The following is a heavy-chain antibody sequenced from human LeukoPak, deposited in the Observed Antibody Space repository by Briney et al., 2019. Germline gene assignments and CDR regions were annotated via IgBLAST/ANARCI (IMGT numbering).Heavy chain of an antibody. CDR1: GGSFSAYY. CDR3: ARDTYGSGSYWTYFDY. Sequence: PSETLSLTCAVYGGSFSAYYWSWIRQPPGKGLEWIGYIYYSGSTNYNPSLKSRVTISVDTSKNQFSLKLSSVTAADTAVYYCARDTYGSGSYWTYFDYWGQGTLVTVSS. V-gene: IGHV4-59*01. J-gene: IGHJ4*02. CDR2: IYYSGST. D-gene: IGHD3-10*01.